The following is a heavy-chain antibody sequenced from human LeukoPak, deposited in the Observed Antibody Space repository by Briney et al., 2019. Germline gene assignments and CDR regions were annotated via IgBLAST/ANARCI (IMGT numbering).Heavy chain of an antibody. V-gene: IGHV1-3*01. CDR1: GYTFTIYA. J-gene: IGHJ5*02. Sequence: ASVKVSCKASGYTFTIYAMHWVRQAPGQRLEWMGWINAGNGNTQYSQNFQGRVTITRDTSASTAYMELSSLRSEDTAVYYCARGILAAAGNNWFDPWGQGTLVTVSS. D-gene: IGHD6-13*01. CDR3: ARGILAAAGNNWFDP. CDR2: INAGNGNT.